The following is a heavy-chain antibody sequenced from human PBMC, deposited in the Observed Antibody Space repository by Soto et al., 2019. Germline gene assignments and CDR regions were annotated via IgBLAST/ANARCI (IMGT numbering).Heavy chain of an antibody. J-gene: IGHJ6*03. CDR3: ARTRVRGVMPLQHYYYMDV. Sequence: QVQLVESGGGLVKPGGSLRLSCAASGFTFSDYYMSWIRQAPGKGLEWVSYISSSGSTIYYAHSVKGRFTISRDNAKNSLYLQMNSLRAEDTAVYYCARTRVRGVMPLQHYYYMDVWGKGTTVTVPS. CDR1: GFTFSDYY. D-gene: IGHD3-10*01. CDR2: ISSSGSTI. V-gene: IGHV3-11*01.